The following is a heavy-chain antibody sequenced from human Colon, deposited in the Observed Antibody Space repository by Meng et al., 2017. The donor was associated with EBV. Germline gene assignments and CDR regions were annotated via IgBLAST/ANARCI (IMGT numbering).Heavy chain of an antibody. CDR1: GFTFSSYS. J-gene: IGHJ4*02. V-gene: IGHV3-21*01. CDR2: ISSGSNYI. D-gene: IGHD4-17*01. CDR3: VRKNTVTTPGFDF. Sequence: VRVVEAGGGLVKPGWSLSLSCSASGFTFSSYSMHWVRQAPGGGLEWVSSISSGSNYIHYADSVKGRFTISRDNAQNSVYLQMNSLRAEDTAVYFCVRKNTVTTPGFDFWGQGTLVTVSS.